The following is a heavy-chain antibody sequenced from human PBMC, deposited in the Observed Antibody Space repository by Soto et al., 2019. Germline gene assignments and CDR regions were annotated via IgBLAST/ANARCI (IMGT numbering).Heavy chain of an antibody. CDR2: ISYDGSNK. CDR3: AKGDQLLWFGALSLPGY. V-gene: IGHV3-30*18. J-gene: IGHJ4*02. CDR1: GFTFSSYG. D-gene: IGHD3-10*01. Sequence: QVQLVESGGGVVQPGRSLRLSCAASGFTFSSYGMHWVRQAPGKGLEWVAVISYDGSNKYYADSVKGRFTISRDNSKNTLYLQMNSLRAEDTAVYYCAKGDQLLWFGALSLPGYWGQGTLVTVSS.